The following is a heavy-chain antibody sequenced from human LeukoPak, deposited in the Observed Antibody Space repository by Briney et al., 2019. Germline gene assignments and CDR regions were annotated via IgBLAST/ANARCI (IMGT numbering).Heavy chain of an antibody. Sequence: GASVKVSCKASGYTFTSYGISWVRQAPGQGLEWMGWISAYNGNTNYAQKLQGRVTMTTDTSTSTAYMELSSLRSEDTAVYYCARGGGVYYYDSSAPNTWGYFDYWGQGTLVTVSS. D-gene: IGHD3-22*01. CDR2: ISAYNGNT. J-gene: IGHJ4*02. V-gene: IGHV1-18*01. CDR1: GYTFTSYG. CDR3: ARGGGVYYYDSSAPNTWGYFDY.